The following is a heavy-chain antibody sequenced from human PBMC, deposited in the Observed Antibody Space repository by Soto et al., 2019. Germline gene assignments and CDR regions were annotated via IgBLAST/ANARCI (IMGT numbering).Heavy chain of an antibody. J-gene: IGHJ5*02. V-gene: IGHV1-46*01. D-gene: IGHD3-9*01. Sequence: ASVKVSCKASGYTFTSYFISWVRQAPGQGLEWMGIINPSGGSTSYAQKFQGRVTMTRDTSTSTVYMELSSLRSEDTAVYYCARAWHDILTGYYTGNWFDPWGQGTLVTVSS. CDR2: INPSGGST. CDR3: ARAWHDILTGYYTGNWFDP. CDR1: GYTFTSYF.